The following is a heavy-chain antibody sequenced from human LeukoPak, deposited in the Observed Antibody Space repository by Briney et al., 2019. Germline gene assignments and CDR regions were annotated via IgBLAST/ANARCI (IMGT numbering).Heavy chain of an antibody. CDR1: GFTFSSYS. J-gene: IGHJ3*02. CDR2: ISSSSSYI. D-gene: IGHD6-19*01. CDR3: ARDATAGSSGWYIDAFDI. V-gene: IGHV3-21*01. Sequence: GGSLRLSCAASGFTFSSYSMDWVRQAPGKGLEWVSSISSSSSYIYYADSVKGRFTISRDNAKNSLYLQMNSLRAEDTAVYYCARDATAGSSGWYIDAFDIWGQGTMVTVSS.